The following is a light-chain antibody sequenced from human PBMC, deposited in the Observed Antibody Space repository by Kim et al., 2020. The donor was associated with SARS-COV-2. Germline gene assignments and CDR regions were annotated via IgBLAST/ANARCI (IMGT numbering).Light chain of an antibody. Sequence: DVVMTQSPLSLPVTLGQPASISCRSSQSLVYRDGNTYLHWFQQRPGQSPRRLIYKVSNRDSGVPDRFSGSGSGTDFTLKISRVEGEDVWVYYCMQGIHPFTFGRGKRLDSK. CDR1: QSLVYRDGNTY. CDR3: MQGIHPFT. V-gene: IGKV2-30*01. J-gene: IGKJ5*01. CDR2: KVS.